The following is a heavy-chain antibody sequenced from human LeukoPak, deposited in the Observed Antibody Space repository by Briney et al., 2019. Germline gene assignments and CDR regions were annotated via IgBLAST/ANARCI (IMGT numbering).Heavy chain of an antibody. CDR3: ARDKGGIIVVVPAAGFDP. CDR1: GGSISSYY. D-gene: IGHD2-2*01. J-gene: IGHJ5*02. Sequence: KPSETLSLTCTVSGGSISSYYWGWIRQPPGKGLEWIGSIYYSGSTYYNPSLKSRVTISVDTSKNQFSLKLSSVTAADTAVYYCARDKGGIIVVVPAAGFDPWGQGTLVTVSS. CDR2: IYYSGST. V-gene: IGHV4-39*07.